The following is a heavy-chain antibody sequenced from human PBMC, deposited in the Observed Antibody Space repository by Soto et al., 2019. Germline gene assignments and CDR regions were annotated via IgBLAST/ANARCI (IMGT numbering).Heavy chain of an antibody. CDR3: ASGVPYYYGSGSAFDY. J-gene: IGHJ4*02. V-gene: IGHV4-59*12. CDR2: IYDSGST. CDR1: GGSISSSY. D-gene: IGHD3-10*01. Sequence: SETLSLTCTVSGGSISSSYWSWIRQPPGKGLEWIGYIYDSGSTYYNSSLKSRVTMSVDTSKNQFSLKLSSVTAADTAVYYCASGVPYYYGSGSAFDYWGQGTQVTVSS.